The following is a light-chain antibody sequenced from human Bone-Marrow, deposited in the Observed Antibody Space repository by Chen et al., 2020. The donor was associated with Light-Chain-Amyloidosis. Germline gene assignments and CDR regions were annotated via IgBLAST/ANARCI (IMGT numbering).Light chain of an antibody. J-gene: IGLJ3*02. V-gene: IGLV2-23*01. Sequence: QSALTQPASVSGSPGQSITISCTGTSSDVGSYNLVSWYQQHPGEAPKLIIYEGTKRPSGVSNRFSGSKSANTASLTISGLQAEDEADYFCCSCEGSYSWGFGGVTKLTGL. CDR1: SSDVGSYNL. CDR2: EGT. CDR3: CSCEGSYSWG.